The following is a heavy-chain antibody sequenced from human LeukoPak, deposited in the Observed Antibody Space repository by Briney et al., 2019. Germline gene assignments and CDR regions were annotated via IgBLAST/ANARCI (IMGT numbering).Heavy chain of an antibody. CDR1: GGSISSYY. V-gene: IGHV4-59*01. J-gene: IGHJ3*02. Sequence: PSETLSLTCTVSGGSISSYYWSWIRQPPGKGLEWIGYIYYSGSTNYNPSLKGRVTISVDTSKNQFSLKLSSVTAADTAVYYCARVWYNAFDIWGQGTMVTVSS. CDR3: ARVWYNAFDI. D-gene: IGHD6-13*01. CDR2: IYYSGST.